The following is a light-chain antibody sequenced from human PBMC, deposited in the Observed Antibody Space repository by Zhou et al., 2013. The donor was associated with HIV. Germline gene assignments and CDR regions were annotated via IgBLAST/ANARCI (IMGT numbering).Light chain of an antibody. CDR3: QQFNNYPHKPIT. CDR2: YAS. Sequence: AIQLTQSPSSLSASIGDRVTITCRASQDISSALAWYQQKPGMGPKLLMHYASSLQSGVPSRFSGSGSGTEFTLTISSLQPEDFATYYCQQFNNYPHKPITFGQGTRLEIK. V-gene: IGKV1D-13*01. J-gene: IGKJ5*01. CDR1: QDISSA.